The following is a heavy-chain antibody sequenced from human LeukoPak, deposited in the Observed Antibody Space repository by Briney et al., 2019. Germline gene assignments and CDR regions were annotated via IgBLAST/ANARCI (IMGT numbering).Heavy chain of an antibody. CDR3: ARRRFDYYDSSGYYSFDY. Sequence: PGGSLRLSCAASGFTFSSYGMNWVRQAPGKGLEWVSYISSSSSTIYYADSVKGRFTISRDNAKNSLYLQMNSLRAEDTAVYYCARRRFDYYDSSGYYSFDYWGQGTLVTVSS. CDR1: GFTFSSYG. CDR2: ISSSSSTI. D-gene: IGHD3-22*01. V-gene: IGHV3-48*04. J-gene: IGHJ4*02.